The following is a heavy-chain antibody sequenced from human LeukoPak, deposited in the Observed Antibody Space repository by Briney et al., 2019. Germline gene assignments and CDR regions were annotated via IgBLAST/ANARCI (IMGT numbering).Heavy chain of an antibody. V-gene: IGHV1-2*04. CDR3: AIGPSSTRYYYYGMAV. Sequence: ASVKVSCTASGYTFTGYYMHWVRQAPGQGLEWMGWINPNSGGTNYAQKFQGWVTMTRDTSISTAYMELSRLRSDDTAVYYCAIGPSSTRYYYYGMAVWGQGTTVTVSS. CDR1: GYTFTGYY. J-gene: IGHJ6*02. CDR2: INPNSGGT. D-gene: IGHD6-13*01.